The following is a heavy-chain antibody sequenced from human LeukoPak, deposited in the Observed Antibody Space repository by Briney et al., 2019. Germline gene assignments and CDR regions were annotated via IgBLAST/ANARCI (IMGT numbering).Heavy chain of an antibody. CDR1: GYTFTDYY. V-gene: IGHV1-2*02. CDR2: FNPKSGGT. J-gene: IGHJ4*02. CDR3: VRAAGPFDY. D-gene: IGHD6-25*01. Sequence: ASVNVSCKASGYTFTDYYIHGARQAPGQGLEWMGWFNPKSGGTKYAQNFQGRVTMTRDTSTAYMELSRLKSDDTAVYYCVRAAGPFDYWGLGTQVTVSS.